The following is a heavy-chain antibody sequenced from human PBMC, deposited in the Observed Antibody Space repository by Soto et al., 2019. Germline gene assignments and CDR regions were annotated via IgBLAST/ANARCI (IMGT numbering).Heavy chain of an antibody. D-gene: IGHD6-13*01. J-gene: IGHJ5*02. CDR2: IYYSGST. CDR1: GGSISSYY. CDR3: AREQQVRGFDP. Sequence: SETLSLTCTVSGGSISSYYWSWIRQPPGKGLEWIGYIYYSGSTNYNPSLKSRVTMTRNTSISTAYMELSSLRSEDTAVYYCAREQQVRGFDPWGQGTQVTVSS. V-gene: IGHV4-59*01.